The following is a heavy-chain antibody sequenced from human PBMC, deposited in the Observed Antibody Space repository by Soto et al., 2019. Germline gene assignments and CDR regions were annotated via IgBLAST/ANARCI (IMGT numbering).Heavy chain of an antibody. CDR2: ISSSSSYI. V-gene: IGHV3-21*01. D-gene: IGHD3-10*01. CDR3: ARRGDPYYYYYGMDV. J-gene: IGHJ6*02. Sequence: GXLRLSYAASGFTFSSYSMNWVRQAQGKGLEWVSSISSSSSYIYYADSVKGRFTISRDNAKNSLDLQMNSLRAEDTAVYYCARRGDPYYYYYGMDVWGQGTTVTVSS. CDR1: GFTFSSYS.